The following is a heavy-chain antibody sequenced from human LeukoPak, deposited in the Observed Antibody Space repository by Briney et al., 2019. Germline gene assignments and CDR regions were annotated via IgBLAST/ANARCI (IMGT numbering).Heavy chain of an antibody. Sequence: PGGSLSLSSVASGFTSSTYGIDWVRPAPGKGLEWVGVIWYDGSSKSSAVSVKGRFTFTRDNSKNTLYLQMNSLGAEDTAVYYCARDRGGSDYFDYWGQGTLVTVSS. J-gene: IGHJ4*02. CDR3: ARDRGGSDYFDY. V-gene: IGHV3-33*01. CDR1: GFTSSTYG. D-gene: IGHD1-26*01. CDR2: IWYDGSSK.